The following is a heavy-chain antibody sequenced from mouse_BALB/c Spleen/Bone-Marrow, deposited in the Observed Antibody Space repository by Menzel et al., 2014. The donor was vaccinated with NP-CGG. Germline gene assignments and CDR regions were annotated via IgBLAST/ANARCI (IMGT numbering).Heavy chain of an antibody. J-gene: IGHJ2*01. CDR1: GFTFSSYG. Sequence: VQLKESGGGLVQPGGSLKLSCAASGFTFSSYGMSWVHQTPDKRLELVATINTNGGNTYYPDSVKGRFTISRDNAKNTLDLQMSSLKSEDTAMYYCARGLDYWGQGTPLTVSS. V-gene: IGHV5-6-3*01. CDR3: ARGLDY. CDR2: INTNGGNT.